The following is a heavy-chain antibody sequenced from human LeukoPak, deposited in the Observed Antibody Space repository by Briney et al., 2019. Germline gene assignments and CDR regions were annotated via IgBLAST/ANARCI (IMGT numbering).Heavy chain of an antibody. CDR3: ARDQADNYGIFFDY. CDR1: GGSISSYY. Sequence: SETLSLTCTVSGGSISSYYWNWVRQPPGKGLEWIGYIYYSGSTSYNPSLKSRVTMSVDTSKNQVSLRLNSVTAADTAVYYCARDQADNYGIFFDYWGQGTLVTVSS. D-gene: IGHD5-18*01. V-gene: IGHV4-59*01. CDR2: IYYSGST. J-gene: IGHJ4*02.